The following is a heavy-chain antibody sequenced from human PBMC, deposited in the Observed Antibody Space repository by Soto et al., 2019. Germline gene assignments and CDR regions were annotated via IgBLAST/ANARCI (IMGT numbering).Heavy chain of an antibody. CDR3: ARASYVSSWYYYFDY. D-gene: IGHD6-13*01. CDR2: IYYSGNT. V-gene: IGHV4-59*08. CDR1: GGSISSYY. Sequence: SETLSLTCTVSGGSISSYYWSWIRQPPGKGLEWIGYIYYSGNTNYNPSLKSRVTISVDTSKNQFSLKLSSVTAADTAVYYCARASYVSSWYYYFDYWGQGTLVTVSS. J-gene: IGHJ4*02.